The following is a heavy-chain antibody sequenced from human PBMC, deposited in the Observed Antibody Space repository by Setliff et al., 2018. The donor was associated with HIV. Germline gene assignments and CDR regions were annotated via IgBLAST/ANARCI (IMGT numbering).Heavy chain of an antibody. V-gene: IGHV1-18*01. Sequence: ASVKVSCKASGYTFTSYGISWVRQAPGQGLEWMGWISAYNGNTNYAQKLQGGITMTLDTSTKTAYLELNGLTSDDTAVYYCAADGGICDISCRAGVGKVALAGYGDWWGQGTPVTVSS. CDR3: AADGGICDISCRAGVGKVALAGYGDW. D-gene: IGHD2-2*03. CDR2: ISAYNGNT. J-gene: IGHJ4*02. CDR1: GYTFTSYG.